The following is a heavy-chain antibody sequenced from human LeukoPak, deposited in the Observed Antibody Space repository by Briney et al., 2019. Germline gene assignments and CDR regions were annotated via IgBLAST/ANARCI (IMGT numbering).Heavy chain of an antibody. CDR2: ISYDGSNR. CDR3: VRLTAAGRRTDFDY. Sequence: GGSLRLSCAASGFTFSSYAMPWVRQAPGKGLEWVAAISYDGSNRYYADSVKGRFTISRDNSQNTLYLQMNSLRTEDTAVYYCVRLTAAGRRTDFDYWGQGTLVTVSS. CDR1: GFTFSSYA. J-gene: IGHJ4*02. D-gene: IGHD6-13*01. V-gene: IGHV3-30*04.